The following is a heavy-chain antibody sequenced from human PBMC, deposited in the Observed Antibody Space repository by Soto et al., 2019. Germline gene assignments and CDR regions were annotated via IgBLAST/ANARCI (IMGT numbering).Heavy chain of an antibody. J-gene: IGHJ6*02. V-gene: IGHV1-69*12. CDR2: IMPVFSTP. D-gene: IGHD3-3*02. CDR3: ARDKDRQQLGGNYYYIMAV. CDR1: GGTFRTSA. Sequence: QVQLVQSGPEVKKPGSSVRVSCKTSGGTFRTSAISWVRQAPGQGLEWMGGIMPVFSTPDYAQKFQGRVTVTADESTSTAYMELSSLRSEDTAVYYCARDKDRQQLGGNYYYIMAVWGQGTTVTVSS.